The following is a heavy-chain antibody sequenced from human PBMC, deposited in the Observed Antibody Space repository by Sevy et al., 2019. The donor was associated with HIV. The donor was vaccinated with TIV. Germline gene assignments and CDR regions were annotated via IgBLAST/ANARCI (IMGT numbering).Heavy chain of an antibody. V-gene: IGHV4-39*01. Sequence: SETLSLTCTVSGGSISSSSYYWGWIRQPPGKGLEWIGSIYYSGSTYYNPSLKSRVTISVDTSKNQFSLKLSSVTAADTAVYYCARQYVATIFRYYYYGMDVWGQGTPVTVSS. CDR3: ARQYVATIFRYYYYGMDV. J-gene: IGHJ6*02. D-gene: IGHD5-12*01. CDR2: IYYSGST. CDR1: GGSISSSSYY.